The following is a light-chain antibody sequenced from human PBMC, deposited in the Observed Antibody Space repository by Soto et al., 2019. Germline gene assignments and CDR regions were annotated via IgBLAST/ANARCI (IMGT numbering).Light chain of an antibody. CDR2: AAS. V-gene: IGKV1-39*01. J-gene: IGKJ3*01. CDR1: QSINNR. Sequence: DIQMTQSPSSLSASVGDRVTITCRASQSINNRLNWYQQKPGKAPKLLIYAASSLQSGVPSRFSGSGSGTHFTLTISSLQPEDFATYYCQQGFNTPNTFGPGTKVDIK. CDR3: QQGFNTPNT.